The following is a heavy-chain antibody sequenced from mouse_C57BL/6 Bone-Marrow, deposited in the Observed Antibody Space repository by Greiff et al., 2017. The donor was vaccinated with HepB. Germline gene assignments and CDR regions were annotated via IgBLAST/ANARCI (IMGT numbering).Heavy chain of an antibody. CDR2: INPSSGYT. Sequence: LQESGAELARPGASVKMSCKASGYTFTSYTMHWVKQRPGQGLEWIGYINPSSGYTKYNQKFKDKATLTADKSSSTAYMQLSSLTSEDSAVYYCASPYYSNLFAYWGQGTLVTVSA. J-gene: IGHJ3*01. V-gene: IGHV1-4*01. D-gene: IGHD2-5*01. CDR1: GYTFTSYT. CDR3: ASPYYSNLFAY.